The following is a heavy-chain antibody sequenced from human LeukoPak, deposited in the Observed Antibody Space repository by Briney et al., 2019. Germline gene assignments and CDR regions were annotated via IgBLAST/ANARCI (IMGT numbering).Heavy chain of an antibody. J-gene: IGHJ4*02. CDR3: ARGNVIMAATIEDY. V-gene: IGHV3-30-3*01. Sequence: PGRSLRLSCAASGCTFSRYVMHWVRLAPGKGLEWVSVISSEGSMKDYADSVKGRFTVSRDNSRNTLYLQMSSLRADDTGLYYCARGNVIMAATIEDYWGQGTLVTVSS. CDR2: ISSEGSMK. CDR1: GCTFSRYV. D-gene: IGHD5-12*01.